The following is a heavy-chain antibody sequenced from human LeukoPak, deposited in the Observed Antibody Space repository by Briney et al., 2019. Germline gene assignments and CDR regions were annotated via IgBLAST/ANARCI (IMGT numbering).Heavy chain of an antibody. CDR1: GFTFSGSA. D-gene: IGHD1-20*01. CDR2: IRSKANSYAT. J-gene: IGHJ6*03. Sequence: GGSLRLSCAASGFTFSGSAMHWVRQASGKGLEWVGRIRSKANSYATVYAASVKGRFTISRDDSKNTAYLQMNSLKTEDTAVYYCARPGYNWNDYYMDVWGKGTTVTVSS. V-gene: IGHV3-73*01. CDR3: ARPGYNWNDYYMDV.